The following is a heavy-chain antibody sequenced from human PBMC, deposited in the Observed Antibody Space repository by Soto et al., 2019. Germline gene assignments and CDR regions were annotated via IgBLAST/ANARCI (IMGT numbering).Heavy chain of an antibody. CDR3: AKGGDYSNYGGYYYYYYMDV. CDR1: GFTFSSYA. V-gene: IGHV3-23*01. J-gene: IGHJ6*03. D-gene: IGHD4-4*01. CDR2: ISGSGGST. Sequence: GSLRLSCAASGFTFSSYAMSWVRQAPGKGLEWVSAISGSGGSTYYADSVKGRFTISRDNSKNTLYLQMNSLRAEDTAVYYCAKGGDYSNYGGYYYYYYMDVWGKGTTVTVSS.